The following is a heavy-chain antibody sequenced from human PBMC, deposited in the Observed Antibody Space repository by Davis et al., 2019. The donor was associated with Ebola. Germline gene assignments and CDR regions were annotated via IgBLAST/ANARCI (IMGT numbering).Heavy chain of an antibody. Sequence: GESLKISCKGSGYSFTSYWIAWVRQMPGKGLEWMGIIFPRDSDTRYSPSFQGQVRISVDKSISTAYLQWGSLKASDNAMYYGARGEDNSGWYSGWWFDSWGQGTRVTVSS. V-gene: IGHV5-51*01. D-gene: IGHD6-19*01. CDR2: IFPRDSDT. CDR3: ARGEDNSGWYSGWWFDS. J-gene: IGHJ5*01. CDR1: GYSFTSYW.